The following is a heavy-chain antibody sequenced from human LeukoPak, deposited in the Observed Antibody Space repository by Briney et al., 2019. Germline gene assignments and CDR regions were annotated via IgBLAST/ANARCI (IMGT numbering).Heavy chain of an antibody. J-gene: IGHJ4*02. Sequence: PGESMKISCKGSGYSFTSYWIGCEGEMPGKGLEWLGIIYPGDSDTRYSPSFQGQVTISADKSISTAYLQWSSLKASDTAMYYCARQVVVATPNFDYWGQGTLVTVSS. CDR3: ARQVVVATPNFDY. V-gene: IGHV5-51*01. CDR2: IYPGDSDT. D-gene: IGHD2-21*01. CDR1: GYSFTSYW.